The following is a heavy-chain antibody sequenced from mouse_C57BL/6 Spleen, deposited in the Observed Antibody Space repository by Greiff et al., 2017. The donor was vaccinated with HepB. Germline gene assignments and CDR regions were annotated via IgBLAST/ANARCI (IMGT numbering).Heavy chain of an antibody. V-gene: IGHV1-64*01. CDR2: IHPNSGST. CDR1: GYTFTSYW. CDR3: ARQTYDGYYWYFDV. J-gene: IGHJ1*03. D-gene: IGHD2-3*01. Sequence: QVQLQQPGAELVKPGASVKLSCKASGYTFTSYWMHWVKQRPGQGLEWIGMIHPNSGSTNYNEKFKSKATLTVDKSSSTAYMQLSSLTSEDAAVYDCARQTYDGYYWYFDVWGTGTTVTVSS.